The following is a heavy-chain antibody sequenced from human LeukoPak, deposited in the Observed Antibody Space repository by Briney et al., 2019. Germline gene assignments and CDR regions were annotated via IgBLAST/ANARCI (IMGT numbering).Heavy chain of an antibody. V-gene: IGHV4-4*09. Sequence: SETLSLTCTVSGGSISSYYWSWIRQPPGKGLEWIGYIYTSGSTNYNPSLKSRVTISVDTSKNQFSLKLSSVTAADTAVYYCARSDTPNDALDIWGQGTMVTVSS. J-gene: IGHJ3*02. D-gene: IGHD2-15*01. CDR3: ARSDTPNDALDI. CDR2: IYTSGST. CDR1: GGSISSYY.